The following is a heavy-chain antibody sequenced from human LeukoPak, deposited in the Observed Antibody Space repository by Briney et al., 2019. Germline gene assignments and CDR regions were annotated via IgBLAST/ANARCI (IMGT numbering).Heavy chain of an antibody. Sequence: PSETLSLTCTVSGGSISSGSYYWSWIRQPAGKGLEWIGRIYTSGSTNYNPSLKSRVTISVDTSENQFSLKLSSVTAADTAVYYCARDYGDYVPYAFDIWGQGTMVTVSS. CDR3: ARDYGDYVPYAFDI. J-gene: IGHJ3*02. CDR1: GGSISSGSYY. D-gene: IGHD4-17*01. V-gene: IGHV4-61*02. CDR2: IYTSGST.